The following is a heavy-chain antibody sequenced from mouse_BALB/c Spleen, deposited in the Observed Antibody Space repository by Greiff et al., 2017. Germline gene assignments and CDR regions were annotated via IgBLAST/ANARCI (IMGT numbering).Heavy chain of an antibody. CDR3: ARSSPYFDV. CDR1: GFAFSSYD. V-gene: IGHV5-12-1*01. Sequence: EVQLVESGGGLVKPGGSLKLSCAASGFAFSSYDMSWVRQTPEKRLEWVAYISSGGGSTYYPDTVKGRFTISRDNAKNTLYLQMSSLKSEDTAMYYCARSSPYFDVWGAGTTVTVSS. D-gene: IGHD3-3*01. J-gene: IGHJ1*01. CDR2: ISSGGGST.